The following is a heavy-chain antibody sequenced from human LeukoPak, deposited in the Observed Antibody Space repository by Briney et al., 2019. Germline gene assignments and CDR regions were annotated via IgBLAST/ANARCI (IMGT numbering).Heavy chain of an antibody. D-gene: IGHD4-17*01. CDR1: GFTFSNYW. Sequence: GGSLRLSCAASGFTFSNYWMHWVRQAPGTGLVWVSRINSDGSRTNDADSVKCRFTISRDNAKNTVYLQMNSLRAEDTAVYYCTFSSYGDHVGVDAFDIWGQGTMVTVSS. CDR2: INSDGSRT. CDR3: TFSSYGDHVGVDAFDI. V-gene: IGHV3-74*01. J-gene: IGHJ3*02.